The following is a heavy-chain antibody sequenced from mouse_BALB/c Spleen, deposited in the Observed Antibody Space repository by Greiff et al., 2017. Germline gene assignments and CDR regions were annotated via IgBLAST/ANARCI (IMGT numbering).Heavy chain of an antibody. Sequence: QVQLKQSGPELVKPGASVKMSCKASGYTFTDYVISWVKQRTGQGLEWIGEIYPGSGSTYYNEKFKGKATLTADKSSNTAYMQLSSLTSEDSAVYFCAYYRYDEGNYWGQGTTLTVSS. V-gene: IGHV1-77*01. CDR2: IYPGSGST. D-gene: IGHD2-14*01. CDR3: AYYRYDEGNY. CDR1: GYTFTDYV. J-gene: IGHJ2*01.